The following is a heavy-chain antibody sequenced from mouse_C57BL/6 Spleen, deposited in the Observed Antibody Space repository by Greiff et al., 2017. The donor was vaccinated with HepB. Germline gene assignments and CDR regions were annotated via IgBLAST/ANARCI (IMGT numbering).Heavy chain of an antibody. Sequence: QVQLKQPGAELVKPGASVKMSCKASGYTFTSYWITWVKQRPGQGLEWIGDIYPGSGSTNYNEKFKSKATLTVDTSSSTAYMQLSSLTSEDSAVYDCARDFSYYYGSSSYWGQGTTLTVSS. D-gene: IGHD1-1*01. CDR3: ARDFSYYYGSSSY. V-gene: IGHV1-55*01. J-gene: IGHJ2*01. CDR2: IYPGSGST. CDR1: GYTFTSYW.